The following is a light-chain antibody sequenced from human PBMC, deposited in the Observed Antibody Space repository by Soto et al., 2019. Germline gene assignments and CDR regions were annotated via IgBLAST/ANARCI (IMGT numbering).Light chain of an antibody. CDR3: GSYTSSSTNV. CDR2: DFN. Sequence: QSALTQPASVSGSPGQSITISCTGTSSDIGGYNYVSWYQQHPGKAPKLMIYDFNNRPSGVSDRFSASKFGNTASLTISGLQAEDEADYYCGSYTSSSTNVFGTGTKVTVL. CDR1: SSDIGGYNY. V-gene: IGLV2-14*01. J-gene: IGLJ1*01.